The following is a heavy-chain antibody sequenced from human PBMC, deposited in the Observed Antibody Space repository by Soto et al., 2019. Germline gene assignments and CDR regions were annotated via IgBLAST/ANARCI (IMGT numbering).Heavy chain of an antibody. CDR1: GYTFTSYA. V-gene: IGHV1-3*01. D-gene: IGHD1-20*01. J-gene: IGHJ4*02. CDR3: ARGITLPTPLDY. CDR2: INAGNGST. Sequence: ASVKVSCKASGYTFTSYAMHWVRQAPGQRLEWMGWINAGNGSTKYSQKFQGRVTITRDTSASIAYMELSSLRSEDTAVYYCARGITLPTPLDYWGQGTLVTVSS.